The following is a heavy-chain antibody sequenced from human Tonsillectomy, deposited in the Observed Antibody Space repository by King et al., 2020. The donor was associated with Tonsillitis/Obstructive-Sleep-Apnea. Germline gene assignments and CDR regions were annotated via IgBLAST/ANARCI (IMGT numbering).Heavy chain of an antibody. CDR1: GFTFSSYA. CDR2: ISYDGNYK. D-gene: IGHD3-10*01. V-gene: IGHV3-30*04. J-gene: IGHJ4*02. CDR3: ARDRNSKVRGVLAFLPVDY. Sequence: VQLVESGGGVVQPGRSLTLSCAASGFTFSSYALHWVRQAPGKGLEWVAVISYDGNYKQYADSVKGRFTISRDNSKNTLYLQMNSLRVEDTAVYYCARDRNSKVRGVLAFLPVDYWGQGTLVTVSS.